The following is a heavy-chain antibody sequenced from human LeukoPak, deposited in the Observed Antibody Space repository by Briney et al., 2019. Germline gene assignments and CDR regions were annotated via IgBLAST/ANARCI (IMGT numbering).Heavy chain of an antibody. CDR1: GGSISSYY. J-gene: IGHJ5*02. CDR3: ARGWAYYYGSGSLNWFDP. Sequence: PSETLSLTCTVSGGSISSYYWSWIRQPPGKGLEWIGYIYYSGSTNYNPSLTSRVTISVDTSKNQFSLKLSSVTAADTAVYYCARGWAYYYGSGSLNWFDPWGQGTLVTVSS. CDR2: IYYSGST. D-gene: IGHD3-10*01. V-gene: IGHV4-59*01.